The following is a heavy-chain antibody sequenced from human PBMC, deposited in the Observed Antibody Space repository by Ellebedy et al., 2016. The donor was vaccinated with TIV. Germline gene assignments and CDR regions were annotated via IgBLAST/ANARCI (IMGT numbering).Heavy chain of an antibody. D-gene: IGHD1-26*01. CDR1: GYTLTGYG. Sequence: ASVKVSCKASGYTLTGYGICWVRQAPGQGLEWLGWISPSNGNTNFAQKVQGRVTMTTDTSTSTAYMELRSLRSDDTAVYYCARERNGSGSYYNYFGMDVWGQGTTVTVSS. CDR2: ISPSNGNT. V-gene: IGHV1-18*04. J-gene: IGHJ6*02. CDR3: ARERNGSGSYYNYFGMDV.